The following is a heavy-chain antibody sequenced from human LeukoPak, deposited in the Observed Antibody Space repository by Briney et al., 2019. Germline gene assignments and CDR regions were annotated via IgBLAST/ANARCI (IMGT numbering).Heavy chain of an antibody. V-gene: IGHV3-21*01. J-gene: IGHJ4*02. CDR2: FGTRSTSI. D-gene: IGHD3-22*01. CDR3: AREVSEGFDF. Sequence: PGGSLRLSCTASGFTFSGYSMIWIRQAPGKGLEWVSSFGTRSTSIYHAGSVKGRFAISRDNAKNSLYLQMNSLRAEDTALYYCAREVSEGFDFWGQGTLVTVSS. CDR1: GFTFSGYS.